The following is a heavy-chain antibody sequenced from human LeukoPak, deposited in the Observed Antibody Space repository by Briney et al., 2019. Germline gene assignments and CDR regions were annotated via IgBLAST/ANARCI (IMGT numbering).Heavy chain of an antibody. CDR3: ASSTSSGSTTDW. CDR1: GFTVSSNY. V-gene: IGHV3-30-3*01. Sequence: GGSLRLSCAASGFTVSSNYMSWVRQAPGKGLEWVAVISYDGSNKYYADSVKGRFTISRDNSKNTLYLQMNSLRAEDTAVYYCASSTSSGSTTDWWGQGTLVTVSS. D-gene: IGHD6-25*01. J-gene: IGHJ4*02. CDR2: ISYDGSNK.